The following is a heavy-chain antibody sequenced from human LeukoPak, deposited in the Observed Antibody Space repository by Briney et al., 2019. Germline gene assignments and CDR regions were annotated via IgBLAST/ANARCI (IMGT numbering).Heavy chain of an antibody. CDR1: DDSIISSDYY. CDR3: ARLKVGTTHPDY. D-gene: IGHD1-26*01. J-gene: IGHJ4*02. CDR2: RYYSGFI. Sequence: SETLSLTCAVSDDSIISSDYYWGWIRQPPGKGLEWIGSRYYSGFIYYNPSVKSRVTISVDTSKNQFSLELTSVTAADTAVYYCARLKVGTTHPDYWGQGTLVTVSS. V-gene: IGHV4-39*01.